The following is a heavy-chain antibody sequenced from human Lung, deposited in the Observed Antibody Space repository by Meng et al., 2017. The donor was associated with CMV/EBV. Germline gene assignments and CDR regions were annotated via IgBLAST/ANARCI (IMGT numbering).Heavy chain of an antibody. D-gene: IGHD3-10*01. J-gene: IGHJ6*02. CDR3: ARGPVYYYGMDV. CDR1: GYTFTGYY. CDR2: ITPNSGGT. Sequence: ASVKVSCKASGYTFTGYYIHWVRQAPGQGLEWMGWITPNSGGTNYAQKFQGRVTMTRDTSISTAYMELSRLRSDDTAVYYCARGPVYYYGMDVWGQGNTVTVSS. V-gene: IGHV1-2*02.